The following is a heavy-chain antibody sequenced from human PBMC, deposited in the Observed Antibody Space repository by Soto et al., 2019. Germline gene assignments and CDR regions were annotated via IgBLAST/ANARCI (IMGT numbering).Heavy chain of an antibody. D-gene: IGHD2-15*01. CDR3: AKDLTHAYLEY. Sequence: GGSLRLSCAASGFTFSSYGMHWVRQAPGKGLEWVAVISYDGSNKYYADSVKGRFTISRDNSKNTLYLQMNSLRAEDTAVYYSAKDLTHAYLEYWGQGTLVTVSS. CDR2: ISYDGSNK. CDR1: GFTFSSYG. J-gene: IGHJ4*02. V-gene: IGHV3-30*18.